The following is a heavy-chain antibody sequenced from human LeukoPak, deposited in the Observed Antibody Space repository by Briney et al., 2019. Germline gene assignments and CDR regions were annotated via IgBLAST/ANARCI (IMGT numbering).Heavy chain of an antibody. CDR1: GGSISSGGYS. J-gene: IGHJ3*02. V-gene: IGHV4-30-2*01. CDR2: IYHSGST. CDR3: ARGYDAFDI. Sequence: SQTLSLTCAVSGGSISSGGYSWSWIRQPPGKGLEWIGYIYHSGSTYYNPSLKSRVTISADRSKNQFSLKLSSVTAADTAVYYCARGYDAFDIWGQGTMVTVSS.